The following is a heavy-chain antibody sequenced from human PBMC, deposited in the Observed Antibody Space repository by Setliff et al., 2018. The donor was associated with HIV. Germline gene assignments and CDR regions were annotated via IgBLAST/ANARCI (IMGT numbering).Heavy chain of an antibody. V-gene: IGHV1-46*01. D-gene: IGHD3-10*01. CDR1: GYTFTSYY. CDR3: ARGDYGSGSYYPYYFYYGMDV. CDR2: INPSGGST. J-gene: IGHJ6*02. Sequence: GASVKVSCKASGYTFTSYYMHWVRQAPGQGLEWMGIINPSGGSTSYAQKFQGRVTMTRDTSTSTVYMELSSLRSEDTAVYYCARGDYGSGSYYPYYFYYGMDVWGQGTTVTVSS.